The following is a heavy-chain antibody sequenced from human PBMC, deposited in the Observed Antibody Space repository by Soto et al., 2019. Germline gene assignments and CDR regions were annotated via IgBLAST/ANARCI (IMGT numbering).Heavy chain of an antibody. CDR3: AKDDIAAAGPSRLYYYYGMDV. J-gene: IGHJ6*02. Sequence: GGSLRLSCAASGFIFSSYGMHWVRQAPGKGLEWVAVISYDGSNKYYADSVKGRFTISRDNSKNTLYLQMNSLRAEDTAVYYCAKDDIAAAGPSRLYYYYGMDVWGQGTTVTVSS. CDR2: ISYDGSNK. V-gene: IGHV3-30*18. D-gene: IGHD6-13*01. CDR1: GFIFSSYG.